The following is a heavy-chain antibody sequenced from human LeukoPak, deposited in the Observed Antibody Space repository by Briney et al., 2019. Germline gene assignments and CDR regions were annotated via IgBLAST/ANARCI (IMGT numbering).Heavy chain of an antibody. CDR2: INYSGSS. V-gene: IGHV4-39*07. CDR1: GGSISSSSYY. Sequence: SETPSLTCTVSGGSISSSSYYWGWIRQPPGKGLEWIGSINYSGSSYYNPSLKSRVTISLDTSKNQFSLKLSSVTAADAAVYYCARAGYSYGTGYYFDYWGQGALVTVSS. D-gene: IGHD5-18*01. CDR3: ARAGYSYGTGYYFDY. J-gene: IGHJ4*02.